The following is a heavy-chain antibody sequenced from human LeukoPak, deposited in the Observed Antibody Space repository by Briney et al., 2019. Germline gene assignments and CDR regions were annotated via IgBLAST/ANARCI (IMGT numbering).Heavy chain of an antibody. Sequence: SETLSLTCTVSGGSISSYYWSWIRQPPGKGLEWIGYIYYSGSTNYNPSLKSRVTISVDTSKNQFSLKLTSVTAADTAVYYCASQYYYDRDWFDPWGQGTLVTVSS. CDR3: ASQYYYDRDWFDP. CDR1: GGSISSYY. V-gene: IGHV4-59*01. D-gene: IGHD3-22*01. J-gene: IGHJ5*02. CDR2: IYYSGST.